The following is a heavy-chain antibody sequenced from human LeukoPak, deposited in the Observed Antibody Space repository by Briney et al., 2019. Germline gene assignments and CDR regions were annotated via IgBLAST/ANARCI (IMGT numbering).Heavy chain of an antibody. Sequence: ASVKVSCKASGYTFTGYYMHWVRQAPGQGLEWMGWINPNSGGTNYAQKFQGRVTMTRDTSISTAYMELSRLRSDDTAVYYCARGGCYDFWSGYYMGAFDIWGQGTMVTVSS. D-gene: IGHD3-3*01. CDR2: INPNSGGT. CDR1: GYTFTGYY. J-gene: IGHJ3*02. CDR3: ARGGCYDFWSGYYMGAFDI. V-gene: IGHV1-2*02.